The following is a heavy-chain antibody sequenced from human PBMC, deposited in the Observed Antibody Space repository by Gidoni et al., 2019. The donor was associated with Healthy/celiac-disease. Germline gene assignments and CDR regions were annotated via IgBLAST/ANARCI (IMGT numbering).Heavy chain of an antibody. CDR2: ISYDGSNK. J-gene: IGHJ4*02. V-gene: IGHV3-30-3*01. CDR3: ARDWQLPGY. CDR1: GFTFSSYA. Sequence: QVQLVESGGGVVQPGRSLRLSCAASGFTFSSYAMHWVRQAPGKGLEWVAVISYDGSNKYYADSVKGRFTSSRDNSKNTLYLQMNSLRAEDTAVYYCARDWQLPGYWGQGTLVTVSS. D-gene: IGHD6-13*01.